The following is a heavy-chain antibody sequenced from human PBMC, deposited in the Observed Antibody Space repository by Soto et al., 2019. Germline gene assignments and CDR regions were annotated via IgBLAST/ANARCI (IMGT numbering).Heavy chain of an antibody. D-gene: IGHD3-3*01. CDR2: INHSGST. Sequence: SDTLSLTCAVYGGAFSGYYWSWIREPPGKGLEWIVEINHSGSTNYNPSLKSRVTISVDTSKNQFSLKLSSVTAAATAVYYCARASKQYYDFCSGYYRISYYFDYWGQGTPVTVPS. J-gene: IGHJ4*02. CDR1: GGAFSGYY. V-gene: IGHV4-34*01. CDR3: ARASKQYYDFCSGYYRISYYFDY.